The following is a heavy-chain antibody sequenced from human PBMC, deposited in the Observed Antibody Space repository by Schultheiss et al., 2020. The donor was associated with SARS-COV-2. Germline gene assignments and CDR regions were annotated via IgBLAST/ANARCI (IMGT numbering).Heavy chain of an antibody. J-gene: IGHJ4*02. D-gene: IGHD5-18*01. V-gene: IGHV3-21*04. CDR2: ISSSGSTI. Sequence: GGSLRLSCAASGFTFSSYSMNWVRQAPGKGLEWVSSISSSGSTIYYADSVKGRFTISRDNAKNSLYLQMNSLRAEDTAVYYCARDPYSYGSDYYFDYWGQGTLVTVSS. CDR3: ARDPYSYGSDYYFDY. CDR1: GFTFSSYS.